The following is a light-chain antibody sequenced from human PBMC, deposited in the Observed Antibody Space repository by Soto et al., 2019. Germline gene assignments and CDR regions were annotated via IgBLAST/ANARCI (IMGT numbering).Light chain of an antibody. J-gene: IGKJ1*01. CDR1: QSITSY. Sequence: IGLTHSPASLSASAGDTATHSCRATQSITSYLTRYHQKPGPGPKLLIWAASSLQSGAPSRFSGSVSGTDFTLTISSLQPEDFATYYCQQSYSPPLTFGRGTKVDIK. CDR2: AAS. CDR3: QQSYSPPLT. V-gene: IGKV1-39*01.